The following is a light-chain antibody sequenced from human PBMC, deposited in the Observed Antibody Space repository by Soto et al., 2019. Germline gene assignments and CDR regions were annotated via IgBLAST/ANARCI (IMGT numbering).Light chain of an antibody. CDR3: CTYTSSDTTYV. Sequence: QSALTQPASVSGSPGQSITISCTGTTSDVGGYKYVSWYQQHPDKAPKLMIYVVSNRPSGVSNRFSGSKSGNTASLTISGLQAEDEAVYYCCTYTSSDTTYVFGTGTKLTVL. CDR2: VVS. J-gene: IGLJ1*01. CDR1: TSDVGGYKY. V-gene: IGLV2-14*01.